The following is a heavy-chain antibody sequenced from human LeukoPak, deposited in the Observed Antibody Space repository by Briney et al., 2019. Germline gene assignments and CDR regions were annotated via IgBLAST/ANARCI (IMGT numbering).Heavy chain of an antibody. CDR3: ARDVDDYGGNSNAFDI. J-gene: IGHJ3*02. CDR2: IYSGGST. D-gene: IGHD4-23*01. Sequence: GGSLRLSCAASGFTVSSNYMSWVRQAPGKGLEWVSVIYSGGSTYYADSVKGRFTISRDNSKNTLYLQMNSLRAEDTAVYYCARDVDDYGGNSNAFDIWGQGTMVTVSS. V-gene: IGHV3-53*01. CDR1: GFTVSSNY.